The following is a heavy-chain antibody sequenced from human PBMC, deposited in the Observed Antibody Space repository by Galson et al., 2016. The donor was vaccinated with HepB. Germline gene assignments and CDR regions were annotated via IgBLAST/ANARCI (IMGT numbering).Heavy chain of an antibody. CDR2: ISSSSRTK. Sequence: SLRLSCAASGFSISTYSMNWVRQAPGKGLEWVSYISSSSRTKYYADSVKGRFTISRDNAKNSLSLQMNSLRDEDTAVYYCARDVFEENYNFDCWGQGTLATVSS. CDR1: GFSISTYS. D-gene: IGHD5-24*01. J-gene: IGHJ4*02. V-gene: IGHV3-48*02. CDR3: ARDVFEENYNFDC.